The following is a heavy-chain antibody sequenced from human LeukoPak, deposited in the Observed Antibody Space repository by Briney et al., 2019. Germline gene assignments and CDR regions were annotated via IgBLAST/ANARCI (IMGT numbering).Heavy chain of an antibody. D-gene: IGHD5-24*01. CDR3: AKTRRWRVLADAFDI. J-gene: IGHJ3*02. Sequence: GGSLRLSCAASGFTFSSFAMSWVRQAPGKGLEWVSAISGSGGSTYYADSVKGRFTISRDNSKNTLYLQMNSLRAEDTAVYYCAKTRRWRVLADAFDIWGQGTMVTVSS. CDR2: ISGSGGST. CDR1: GFTFSSFA. V-gene: IGHV3-23*01.